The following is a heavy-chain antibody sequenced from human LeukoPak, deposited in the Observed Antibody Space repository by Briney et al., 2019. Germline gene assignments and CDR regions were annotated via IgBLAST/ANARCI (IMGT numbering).Heavy chain of an antibody. CDR3: VRDGSGGYRNRGIFDI. V-gene: IGHV3-53*01. D-gene: IGHD5-18*01. J-gene: IGHJ3*02. CDR2: LYSGGGT. Sequence: PGGSLRLSCAASGFTVSNNYINWVRQAPGKGLEWVSVLYSGGGTYYADSVKGRFTIPSDNSKNTLYLQMNNLRAEDTAVYYCVRDGSGGYRNRGIFDIWGQGTMVTVSS. CDR1: GFTVSNNY.